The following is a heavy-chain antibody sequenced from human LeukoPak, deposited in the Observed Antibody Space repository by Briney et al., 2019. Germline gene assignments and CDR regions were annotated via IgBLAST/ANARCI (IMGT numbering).Heavy chain of an antibody. J-gene: IGHJ4*02. Sequence: SETLSLTCTVSGGSISSYYWSWIRQPAGKGLERIGRIYTSGSTNYNPSLKSRVTMSVDTSKNQFSLKLSSVTAADTAVYYCARDAPDIVATIGYFDYWGQGTLVTVSS. D-gene: IGHD5-12*01. CDR3: ARDAPDIVATIGYFDY. V-gene: IGHV4-4*07. CDR2: IYTSGST. CDR1: GGSISSYY.